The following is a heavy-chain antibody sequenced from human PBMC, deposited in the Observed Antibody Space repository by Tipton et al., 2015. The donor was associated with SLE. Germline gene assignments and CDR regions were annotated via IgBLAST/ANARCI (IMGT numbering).Heavy chain of an antibody. CDR2: MNPNSGDA. V-gene: IGHV1-8*01. CDR3: ARRWGWSGCSRQGRFGY. CDR1: GYTFTSYD. D-gene: IGHD3-3*01. J-gene: IGHJ4*02. Sequence: QVQLVQSGAEVKKPGASVKVSCKASGYTFTSYDINWVRQATGQGLEWMGWMNPNSGDAGYALKFQGRVTMTRNISKSTAYMELSRLGSEDQALYFWARRWGWSGCSRQGRFGYLGPGTLVTVS.